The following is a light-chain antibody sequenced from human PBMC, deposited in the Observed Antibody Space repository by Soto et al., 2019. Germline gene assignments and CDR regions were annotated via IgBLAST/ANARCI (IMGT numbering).Light chain of an antibody. CDR3: QQYGSPGYI. CDR1: QSISSSF. CDR2: GAS. V-gene: IGKV3-20*01. J-gene: IGKJ2*01. Sequence: EIVLTQSPGALSLSPRERATLSCRASQSISSSFLAWYQQKPGQAPMLLIYGASITATDIPDRFTSSWSGTDFTLTISRLEPEDFAVYYCQQYGSPGYIFGQRTKLEIK.